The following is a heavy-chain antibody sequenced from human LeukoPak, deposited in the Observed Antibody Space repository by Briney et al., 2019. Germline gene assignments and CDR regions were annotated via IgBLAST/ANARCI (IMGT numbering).Heavy chain of an antibody. Sequence: PSQTLSLTCTVSGGSISSGDYYWSWIRQPPGKGLEWIGYIYYSGSTYYNPSLKSRVTISVDTSKNQFSLKLSSVTAADTAVYYCARSPITVVRGGFSGFLNWFDPWGQGTLVTVSS. CDR2: IYYSGST. D-gene: IGHD3-10*01. CDR1: GGSISSGDYY. V-gene: IGHV4-30-4*01. J-gene: IGHJ5*02. CDR3: ARSPITVVRGGFSGFLNWFDP.